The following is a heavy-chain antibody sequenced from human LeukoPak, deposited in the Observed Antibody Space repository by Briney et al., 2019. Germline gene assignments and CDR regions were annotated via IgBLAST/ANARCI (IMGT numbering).Heavy chain of an antibody. CDR2: VSSSTTYI. J-gene: IGHJ4*02. V-gene: IGHV3-21*06. Sequence: GGSLRLSCAASGFTFSNYNMNWVRQAPGKGLEWVSFVSSSTTYIYYADSLKGRFTISRDNAKNSLYLQMNSLRAEDTAVYYCARDYYGSGIDYWSQGTLVTVSS. CDR3: ARDYYGSGIDY. D-gene: IGHD3-10*01. CDR1: GFTFSNYN.